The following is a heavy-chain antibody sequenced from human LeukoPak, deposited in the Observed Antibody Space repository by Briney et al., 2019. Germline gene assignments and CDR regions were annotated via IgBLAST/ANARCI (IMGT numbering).Heavy chain of an antibody. CDR2: IIPIFGTA. J-gene: IGHJ5*02. CDR1: GGTFSSYA. V-gene: IGHV1-69*13. CDR3: ARVGVRYCSSTSCQGWFDP. D-gene: IGHD2-2*01. Sequence: ASVKASCKASGGTFSSYAISWVRQAPGQGLEWMGGIIPIFGTANYAQKFQGRVTITADESTSTAYMELSSLRSEDTAVYYCARVGVRYCSSTSCQGWFDPWGQGTLVTVSS.